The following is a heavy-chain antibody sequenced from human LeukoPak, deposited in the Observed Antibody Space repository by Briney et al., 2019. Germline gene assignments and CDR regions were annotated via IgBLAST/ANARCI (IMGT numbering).Heavy chain of an antibody. Sequence: SGGSLRLSCAASGFTFSAYWMHWVRQAPGKGLVWVSRINTDGSSPTYAASVKGRFTISRDNAKNSLYLQMNSLRAEDTAVYYCARDPRYYGGDAFDIWGQGTMVTVSS. CDR1: GFTFSAYW. J-gene: IGHJ3*02. CDR3: ARDPRYYGGDAFDI. CDR2: INTDGSSP. D-gene: IGHD4-23*01. V-gene: IGHV3-74*01.